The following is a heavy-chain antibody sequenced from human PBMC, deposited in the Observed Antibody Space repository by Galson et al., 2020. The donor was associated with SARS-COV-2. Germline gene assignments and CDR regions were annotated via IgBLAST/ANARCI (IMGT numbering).Heavy chain of an antibody. V-gene: IGHV1-69*06. CDR1: GGTFSSYA. D-gene: IGHD6-25*01. CDR3: AMGPGSGRYYYYMDV. J-gene: IGHJ6*03. Sequence: SVKVSCKASGGTFSSYAISWVRQAPGQGLEWMGGIIPIFGTANYAQKFQGRVTITADKSTSTAYMELSSLRSEDTAVYYCAMGPGSGRYYYYMDVWGKGTTVTVSS. CDR2: IIPIFGTA.